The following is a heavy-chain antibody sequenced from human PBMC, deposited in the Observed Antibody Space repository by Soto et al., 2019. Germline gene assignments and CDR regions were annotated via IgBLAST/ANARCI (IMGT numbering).Heavy chain of an antibody. J-gene: IGHJ6*02. CDR1: GFTVSTKY. D-gene: IGHD3-3*01. CDR3: ASHYDFWSGPLTGYYYYGMDV. CDR2: IYSGGST. Sequence: GGSLRLSCAASGFTVSTKYMSWVRQAPGKGLEWVSVIYSGGSTFYADSVRGRFTISRDNSKNTLYLQMNSLRAEDTAVYYCASHYDFWSGPLTGYYYYGMDVWGQGTTVTVSS. V-gene: IGHV3-66*04.